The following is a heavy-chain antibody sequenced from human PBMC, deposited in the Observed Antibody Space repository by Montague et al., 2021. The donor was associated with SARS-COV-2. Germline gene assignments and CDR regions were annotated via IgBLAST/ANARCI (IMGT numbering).Heavy chain of an antibody. CDR1: GGSFSGYY. Sequence: SETLSLTCAVYGGSFSGYYWSWIRQPPGKGLEWIGEINHSGSTNYNPSLKSRVTISVDRSNNQFSLELSSVTAADTAIYYCARDSQRSHFDYWGQGILVTVSS. CDR2: INHSGST. V-gene: IGHV4-34*01. CDR3: ARDSQRSHFDY. J-gene: IGHJ4*02. D-gene: IGHD6-25*01.